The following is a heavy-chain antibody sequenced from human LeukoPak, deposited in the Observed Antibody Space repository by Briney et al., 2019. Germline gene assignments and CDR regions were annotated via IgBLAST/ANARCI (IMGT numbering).Heavy chain of an antibody. CDR2: ISYDGSNK. V-gene: IGHV3-30*18. Sequence: GGSLGLSCAASGFTFSSYGMHWVRQAPGKGLEWVAVISYDGSNKYYADSVKGRFTISRDNSKNTLYLQMNSLRAEDTAVNYCAKEVRYGSGSYYYYYGMDVWGKGTTVTVSS. J-gene: IGHJ6*04. CDR3: AKEVRYGSGSYYYYYGMDV. D-gene: IGHD3-10*01. CDR1: GFTFSSYG.